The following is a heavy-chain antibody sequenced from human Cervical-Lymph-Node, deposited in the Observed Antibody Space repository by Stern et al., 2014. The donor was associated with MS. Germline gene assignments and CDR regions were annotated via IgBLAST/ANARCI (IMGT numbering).Heavy chain of an antibody. J-gene: IGHJ4*02. CDR2: IPYDGRDK. CDR3: AKGGSGSYLD. CDR1: GFVFRRYA. D-gene: IGHD1-26*01. Sequence: VQLVESGGGVVQPGRSLRLSCAASGFVFRRYALHWVRQAPGKGLEWVAIIPYDGRDKYYTDSVKGRFTVSRDNSNNTVDLEMNSLRLEDTAVYYCAKGGSGSYLDWGQGSLVTVSS. V-gene: IGHV3-30*04.